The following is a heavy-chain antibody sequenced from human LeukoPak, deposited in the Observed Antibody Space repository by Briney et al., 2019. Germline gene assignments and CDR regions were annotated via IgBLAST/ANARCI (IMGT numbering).Heavy chain of an antibody. V-gene: IGHV3-7*01. D-gene: IGHD3-10*01. J-gene: IGHJ4*02. CDR2: IKQGGSEK. CDR1: GFTFSSYW. Sequence: GGSLRLSCAASGFTFSSYWMSWVRQAPGKGLEWVANIKQGGSEKYYVDSVKGRFTISRDNAKISMSLQMNSLRAEDTAVYYCARSYYYGSGSYSDYWGQGTLVTVSS. CDR3: ARSYYYGSGSYSDY.